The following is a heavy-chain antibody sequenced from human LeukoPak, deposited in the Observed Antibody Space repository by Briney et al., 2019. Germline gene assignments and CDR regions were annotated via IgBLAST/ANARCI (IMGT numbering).Heavy chain of an antibody. J-gene: IGHJ5*02. CDR2: ISYDGSNK. D-gene: IGHD6-6*01. Sequence: GGSLRLSCAATGFTFSSYSMHWVRQAPGKGLEWVAVISYDGSNKYYADSVKGRFTISRDNSKNTLYLQMNSLRAEDTAVYYRATTPFYSSSPDGWFDPWGQGTLVTVSS. CDR3: ATTPFYSSSPDGWFDP. CDR1: GFTFSSYS. V-gene: IGHV3-30*03.